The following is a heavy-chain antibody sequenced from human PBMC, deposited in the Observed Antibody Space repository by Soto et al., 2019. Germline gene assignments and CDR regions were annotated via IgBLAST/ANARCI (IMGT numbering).Heavy chain of an antibody. CDR1: GDSISSYY. V-gene: IGHV4-34*01. CDR2: INHSGST. CDR3: ARHDSSGYYYFPY. Sequence: SETLSLTCSVSGDSISSYYWSWIRQPPGKGLEWIGEINHSGSTNYNPSLKSRVTISVDTSKNQFSLKLSSVTAADTAVYYCARHDSSGYYYFPYWGQGTLVTVSS. J-gene: IGHJ4*02. D-gene: IGHD3-22*01.